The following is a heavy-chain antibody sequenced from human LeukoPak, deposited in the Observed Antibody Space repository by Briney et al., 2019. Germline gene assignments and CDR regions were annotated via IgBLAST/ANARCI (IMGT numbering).Heavy chain of an antibody. V-gene: IGHV3-30*04. D-gene: IGHD3-3*01. Sequence: PGGSLRLSCAASGFTFSSYAMHWVRQAPGKGLEWVAVISYDGSNKYYADSVKGRFTISRGNSKNTLYLQMNSLRAEDTAVYYCARDQGYDFWSGYPGSAAIDYWGQGTLVTVSS. CDR2: ISYDGSNK. CDR3: ARDQGYDFWSGYPGSAAIDY. J-gene: IGHJ4*02. CDR1: GFTFSSYA.